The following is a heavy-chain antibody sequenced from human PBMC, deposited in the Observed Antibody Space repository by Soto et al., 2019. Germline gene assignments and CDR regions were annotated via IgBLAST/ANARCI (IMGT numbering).Heavy chain of an antibody. J-gene: IGHJ6*02. Sequence: GGAVKRYCAASGFTFSSYAMSWVRQAPGKGLEWVSAISGSGGSTYYADSVKGRFTTSRDNSKNTLYLQMNSLRAEDTAVYYYAKDWGIYGVSYYPDDGMAVWGQGTTVTVSS. D-gene: IGHD3-22*01. CDR3: AKDWGIYGVSYYPDDGMAV. CDR1: GFTFSSYA. CDR2: ISGSGGST. V-gene: IGHV3-23*01.